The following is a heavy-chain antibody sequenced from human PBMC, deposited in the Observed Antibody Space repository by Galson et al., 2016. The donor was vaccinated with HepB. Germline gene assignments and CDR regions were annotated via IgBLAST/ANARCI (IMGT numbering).Heavy chain of an antibody. CDR3: ARAVGRGPAAHFDY. V-gene: IGHV3-11*01. CDR2: ISHVGGSI. CDR1: GFDFNDHY. Sequence: SLRLSCAVSGFDFNDHYMSWIRQAPGKGLERISYISHVGGSIHYADSVEGRFTISRDNAKNSLYLQMNSLRVEDTAVYYCARAVGRGPAAHFDYWGQGTLVTVSS. J-gene: IGHJ4*02. D-gene: IGHD2-2*01.